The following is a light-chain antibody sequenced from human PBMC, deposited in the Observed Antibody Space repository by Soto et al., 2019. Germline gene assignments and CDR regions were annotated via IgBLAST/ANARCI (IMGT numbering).Light chain of an antibody. CDR1: SSDVGGYNY. Sequence: QSALTQPASVSGSPGQSITISCTGTSSDVGGYNYVSWYQQHPGKAPKLMIYDVSNRPSGVSNRFSGSKSGNTASLTISGLKAEEEADYYCSSYTSSSTPVVFGGGTKLTVL. CDR3: SSYTSSSTPVV. V-gene: IGLV2-14*01. J-gene: IGLJ2*01. CDR2: DVS.